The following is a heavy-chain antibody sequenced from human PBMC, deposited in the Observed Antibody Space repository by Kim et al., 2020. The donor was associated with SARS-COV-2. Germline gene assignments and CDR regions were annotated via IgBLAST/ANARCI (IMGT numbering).Heavy chain of an antibody. D-gene: IGHD2-2*01. J-gene: IGHJ6*01. CDR2: TKNKANSYTT. CDR3: ASLRKDQVNV. Sequence: GGSLRLSCAASGFTFSDHYMDWVRQAPGKGLEWVGRTKNKANSYTTEYAASVKGRFTISRDDSKDSLYLQMNSLKTEDTAVYYCASLRKDQVNVWGQGTMVIVSS. V-gene: IGHV3-72*01. CDR1: GFTFSDHY.